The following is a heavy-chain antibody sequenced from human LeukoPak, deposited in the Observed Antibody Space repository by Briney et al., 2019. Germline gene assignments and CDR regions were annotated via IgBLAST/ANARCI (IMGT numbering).Heavy chain of an antibody. CDR3: ARDRGAYCGGDCYLGFDY. J-gene: IGHJ4*01. CDR1: GFTFSSYW. Sequence: GGSLRLSRAASGFTFSSYWMTWVRQAPGKGLEWVSSIAGSSGYISYAGSVKGRFTISRDNAKKSLYLQMTSLTAEDTAVYYCARDRGAYCGGDCYLGFDYWGRGTLVTVSS. D-gene: IGHD2-21*02. CDR2: IAGSSGYI. V-gene: IGHV3-21*01.